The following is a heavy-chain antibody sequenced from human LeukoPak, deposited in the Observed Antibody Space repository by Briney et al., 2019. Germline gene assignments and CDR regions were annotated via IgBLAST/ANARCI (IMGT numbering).Heavy chain of an antibody. V-gene: IGHV3-23*01. CDR3: ARRRPHTLNGGDAFDS. CDR2: ISGSGGST. CDR1: GFTFSSYA. Sequence: GGSLRLSCAASGFTFSSYAMSWVRQAPGKGLEWVSGISGSGGSTYYTDSVRGRFTISRDNSKNTLYLQMNSLRAEDTAVYFCARRRPHTLNGGDAFDSWGQGTMVTVSS. D-gene: IGHD2-8*01. J-gene: IGHJ3*02.